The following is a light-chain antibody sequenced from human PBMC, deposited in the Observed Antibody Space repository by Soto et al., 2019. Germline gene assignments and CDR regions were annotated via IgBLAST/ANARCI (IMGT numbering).Light chain of an antibody. CDR1: HSVSSSY. CDR2: VAS. CDR3: QQYGSSPYT. Sequence: EIVLTQSPGPLSLSPGERATLSCRASHSVSSSYLAWYQQKTGQAPRLLIYVASSRATGIPDRFSGSGSGTDFNLTISRLEPEDFAVYDCQQYGSSPYTFGKGTDLEIK. V-gene: IGKV3-20*01. J-gene: IGKJ2*01.